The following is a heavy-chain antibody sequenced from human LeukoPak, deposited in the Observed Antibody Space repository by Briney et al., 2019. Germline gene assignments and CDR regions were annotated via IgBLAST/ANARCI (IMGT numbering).Heavy chain of an antibody. V-gene: IGHV3-23*01. CDR1: GVTFTSYT. D-gene: IGHD3-22*01. CDR2: ISGSGGST. CDR3: AKRLYYYDSSQPY. J-gene: IGHJ4*02. Sequence: VGSVRLSCAASGVTFTSYTTSWVCPAPGKGLEWVSAISGSGGSTYYAHSVRGWFTISRDNSKNTLYLQMNSLRAEDTAVYYCAKRLYYYDSSQPYWGQGTLVTVPS.